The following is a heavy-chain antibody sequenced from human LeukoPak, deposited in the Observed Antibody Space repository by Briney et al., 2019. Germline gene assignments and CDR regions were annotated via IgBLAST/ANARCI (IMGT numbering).Heavy chain of an antibody. D-gene: IGHD1-1*01. Sequence: SETLSLTCTVSGGSVSSGSYYWSWVRQPPGKGLEWIGYIYYSGGTNYNPSLKSRVTISVDTSKNQFSLKLSSVTAADTAVYYCARDPTGPQDYWGQGTLVTVSS. J-gene: IGHJ4*02. CDR3: ARDPTGPQDY. CDR1: GGSVSSGSYY. CDR2: IYYSGGT. V-gene: IGHV4-61*01.